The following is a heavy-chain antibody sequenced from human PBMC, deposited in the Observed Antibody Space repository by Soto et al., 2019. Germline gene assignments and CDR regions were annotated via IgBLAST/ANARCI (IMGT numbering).Heavy chain of an antibody. CDR3: AKDLKDRSTVYDFWGGPYYYYYMDV. V-gene: IGHV3-23*01. J-gene: IGHJ6*03. D-gene: IGHD3-3*01. CDR2: ISGGRGIT. Sequence: PGGSLRLSCAVSGFTFSNFAMSWVRQTPGKGLEWVSSISGGRGITYYSDSVRGRFTISRDDSKNTLSLQMDSLGAEDTAVYYCAKDLKDRSTVYDFWGGPYYYYYMDVWGKGTTVTVSS. CDR1: GFTFSNFA.